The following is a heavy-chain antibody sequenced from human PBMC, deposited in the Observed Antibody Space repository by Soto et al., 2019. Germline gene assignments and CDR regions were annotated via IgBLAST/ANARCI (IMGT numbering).Heavy chain of an antibody. J-gene: IGHJ4*02. Sequence: EVHLAESGGALVQPGGSLRLSCAASGFSFGSYWMSWVRQAPGKEPERVANINDGGSETYYMDSVKGRFIISRDNAQNPVYLQMNSLRDEDTAVYYCARDRGWQTFDYWGQGTLVTVSS. CDR1: GFSFGSYW. CDR2: INDGGSET. V-gene: IGHV3-7*03. CDR3: ARDRGWQTFDY. D-gene: IGHD3-10*01.